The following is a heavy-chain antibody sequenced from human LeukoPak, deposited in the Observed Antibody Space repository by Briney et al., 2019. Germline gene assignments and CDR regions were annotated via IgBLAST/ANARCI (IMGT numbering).Heavy chain of an antibody. J-gene: IGHJ4*02. D-gene: IGHD5-24*01. Sequence: RASETLSLTCAVYGGSLSGYYWTWIRQPPGKGLEYIAEINHSGSTRYNPSLKSRVTISVDTSKNQFSLKLDSVTAADTAVYYCALWLQQSDYWGQGTLVTVSS. V-gene: IGHV4-34*01. CDR2: INHSGST. CDR1: GGSLSGYY. CDR3: ALWLQQSDY.